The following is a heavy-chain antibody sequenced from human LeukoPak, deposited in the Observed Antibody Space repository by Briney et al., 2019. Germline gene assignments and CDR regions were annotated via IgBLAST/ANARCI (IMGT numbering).Heavy chain of an antibody. J-gene: IGHJ4*02. V-gene: IGHV4-39*07. Sequence: PSETLSLTCTVSGDSISSSTYYWGWIRQSPGKGLEWIGIIYYSGSTYYNPSLKSRVTISIDTSKNQFSLKLSSVTAADTAVYYCARDGEMATIENYFDYWGQGTLVTVSS. CDR3: ARDGEMATIENYFDY. D-gene: IGHD5-24*01. CDR1: GDSISSSTYY. CDR2: IYYSGST.